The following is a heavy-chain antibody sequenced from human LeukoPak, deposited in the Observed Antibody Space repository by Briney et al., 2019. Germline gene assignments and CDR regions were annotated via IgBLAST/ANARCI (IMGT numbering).Heavy chain of an antibody. J-gene: IGHJ4*01. D-gene: IGHD2-21*02. Sequence: GGSLRLSCAASGFTFSSYAMSWVRQAPGKGLEWVSAISGSGDSTYYGDSVKGRFTISRDNSRNTVHLQIDNLRTEDTAVYYCARGSTSTAPGWVYWGHGTPVTVSS. CDR3: ARGSTSTAPGWVY. CDR2: ISGSGDST. CDR1: GFTFSSYA. V-gene: IGHV3-23*01.